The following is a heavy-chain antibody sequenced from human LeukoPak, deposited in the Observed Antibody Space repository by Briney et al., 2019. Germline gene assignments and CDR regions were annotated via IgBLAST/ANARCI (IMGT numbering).Heavy chain of an antibody. Sequence: PGGSLRLSCAASGFTFSSYSMNWVRQAPGKGLEWVSSISSSSSYIYYADSVKGRFTISRDNAKNSLYLQMNSLRAEDTAVYYCARDSHHIGSGSHLYGGQGTLVTVSS. V-gene: IGHV3-21*01. CDR1: GFTFSSYS. D-gene: IGHD1-26*01. CDR2: ISSSSSYI. CDR3: ARDSHHIGSGSHLY. J-gene: IGHJ4*02.